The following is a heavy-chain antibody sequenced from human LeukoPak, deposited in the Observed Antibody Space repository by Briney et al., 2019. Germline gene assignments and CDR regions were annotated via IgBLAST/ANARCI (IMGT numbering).Heavy chain of an antibody. Sequence: ASVKVSCKASGYTFTGYYMHWVRQAPGQGLEWMGWINPNSGGTNYAQKFQGRVTTTRDTSISTAYMELSRLRSDDTAVYYCARARFPRDGYNYYYWGQGTLVTVSS. J-gene: IGHJ4*02. CDR3: ARARFPRDGYNYYY. CDR1: GYTFTGYY. CDR2: INPNSGGT. V-gene: IGHV1-2*02. D-gene: IGHD5-24*01.